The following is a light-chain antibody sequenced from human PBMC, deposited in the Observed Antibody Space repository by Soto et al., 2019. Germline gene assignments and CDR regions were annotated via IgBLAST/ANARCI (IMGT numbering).Light chain of an antibody. CDR3: QQFNNWPRT. CDR1: QSVTSN. V-gene: IGKV3-15*01. J-gene: IGKJ1*01. Sequence: EIVMTQSPATLSVSPGERATLSCRASQSVTSNLAWYQQKPGQAPRLLIYGAFTRATGIPARFSGSGSGTEFTLTISSLQSEDFAIYHCQQFNNWPRTFGQGTKVEIK. CDR2: GAF.